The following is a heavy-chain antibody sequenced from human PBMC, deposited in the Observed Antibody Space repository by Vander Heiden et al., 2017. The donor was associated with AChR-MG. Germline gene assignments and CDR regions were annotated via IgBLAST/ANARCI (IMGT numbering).Heavy chain of an antibody. D-gene: IGHD3-22*01. Sequence: EVQLVESGGGLVKPGGSLRLSCAASGFTFSSYSMNWVRQAPGKGLEWVSSISSSSSYIYYADSVKGRFTISRDNAKNSLYLQMNSLRAEDTAVYYCARDSSGFYPCVYWGQGTLVTVSS. J-gene: IGHJ4*02. CDR1: GFTFSSYS. V-gene: IGHV3-21*01. CDR2: ISSSSSYI. CDR3: ARDSSGFYPCVY.